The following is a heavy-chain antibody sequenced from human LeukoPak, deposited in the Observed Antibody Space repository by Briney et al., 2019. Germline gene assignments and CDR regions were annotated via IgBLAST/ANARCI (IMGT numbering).Heavy chain of an antibody. CDR1: GFTFSDYY. J-gene: IGHJ4*02. CDR3: ARERAAYTRTGDDY. D-gene: IGHD1-14*01. CDR2: ISSSGSTI. Sequence: PGGSLRVSCAASGFTFSDYYMSWIRQAPGKGLEWVSYISSSGSTIYYADSVKGRITISRDNAKNSLYLQMNSLRAEDTAVYYCARERAAYTRTGDDYWGQGPWSPCPQ. V-gene: IGHV3-11*01.